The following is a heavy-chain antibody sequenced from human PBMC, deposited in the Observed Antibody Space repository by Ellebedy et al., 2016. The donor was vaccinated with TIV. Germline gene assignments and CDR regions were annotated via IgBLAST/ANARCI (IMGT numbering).Heavy chain of an antibody. CDR2: ITHSGIT. CDR1: GGSFSSYY. CDR3: ARDFQW. V-gene: IGHV4-34*01. D-gene: IGHD6-19*01. J-gene: IGHJ4*02. Sequence: GSLRLSCGVSGGSFSSYYWSWIRQPPGKGLEWIGEITHSGITNYNPSLMSRATISVDTSKNQFSLNLNSVVAADTAVYYCARDFQWWGQGTLVTVSS.